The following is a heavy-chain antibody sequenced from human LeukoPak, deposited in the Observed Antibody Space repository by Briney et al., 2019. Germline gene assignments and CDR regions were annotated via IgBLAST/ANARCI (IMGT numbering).Heavy chain of an antibody. V-gene: IGHV3-20*04. CDR3: ARLRNYDSSGYYFEIDY. Sequence: GGSLRLSCAASGFTFSNAWMSWVRQAPGKGLEWVSGINWNSVRVGYADSVKGRFTISRDNAKNSLYLQMNSLRAEDTAFYYCARLRNYDSSGYYFEIDYWGQGTLVTVSS. J-gene: IGHJ4*02. D-gene: IGHD3-22*01. CDR1: GFTFSNAW. CDR2: INWNSVRV.